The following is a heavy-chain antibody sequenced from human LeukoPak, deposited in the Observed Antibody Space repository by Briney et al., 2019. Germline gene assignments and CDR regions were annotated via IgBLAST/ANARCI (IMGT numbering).Heavy chain of an antibody. J-gene: IGHJ4*02. D-gene: IGHD2-2*02. Sequence: SETLSLTCAVYGGSFSGYYWSWIRQPPGKGLEWIGEINHSGSTNFNPSLKSRVTISVDTSKNQFSLKLSSVTAADTAVYYCATPLGYCSSTSCYTVENWGQGTLVTVSS. V-gene: IGHV4-34*01. CDR2: INHSGST. CDR1: GGSFSGYY. CDR3: ATPLGYCSSTSCYTVEN.